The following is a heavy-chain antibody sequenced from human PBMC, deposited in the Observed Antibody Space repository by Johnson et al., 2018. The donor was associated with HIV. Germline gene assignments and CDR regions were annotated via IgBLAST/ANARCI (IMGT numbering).Heavy chain of an antibody. D-gene: IGHD6-19*01. J-gene: IGHJ3*02. Sequence: QEKLVESGGGLVKPGGSLKLSCAVSGFTFSDHYMSWIRQTPGKGLQWVSGISWNSGSIGYADSVKGRFTISRDNSKNTLYLQMNSLRAEDTAVYYCAPSVEQWLVWNAFDIWGQGTMVTVSS. CDR1: GFTFSDHY. CDR3: APSVEQWLVWNAFDI. CDR2: ISWNSGSI. V-gene: IGHV3-11*01.